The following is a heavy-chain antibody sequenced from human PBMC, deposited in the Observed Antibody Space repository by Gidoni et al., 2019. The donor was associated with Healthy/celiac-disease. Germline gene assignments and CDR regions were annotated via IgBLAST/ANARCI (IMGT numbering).Heavy chain of an antibody. Sequence: EWQRVESGEGLAKPGGSLRRSCAAPGFTFISYSMNWVRQAPGKGLAWVSSISSSSSYIYYADSVKGRFTISRDNAKNSLYLQMNSLRAEDTAVYYCAYFYSSGSRFDPWGQGTLVTVSS. D-gene: IGHD6-19*01. CDR2: ISSSSSYI. V-gene: IGHV3-21*01. CDR3: AYFYSSGSRFDP. J-gene: IGHJ5*02. CDR1: GFTFISYS.